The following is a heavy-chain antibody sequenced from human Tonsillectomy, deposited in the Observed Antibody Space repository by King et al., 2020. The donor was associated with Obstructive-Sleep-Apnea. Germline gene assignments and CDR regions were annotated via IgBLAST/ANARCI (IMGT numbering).Heavy chain of an antibody. V-gene: IGHV4-59*01. CDR3: ASGLFDY. D-gene: IGHD3/OR15-3a*01. CDR1: GGSISSYY. CDR2: IYYSGST. Sequence: QLQESGPGLVKPSETLSLTCTVSGGSISSYYWSWIRQPPGKGLEWIGYIYYSGSTNYNPPLKSRVTISVDTSKNQFSLKLSSVTAADTAVYYCASGLFDYWGQGTLVTVSS. J-gene: IGHJ4*02.